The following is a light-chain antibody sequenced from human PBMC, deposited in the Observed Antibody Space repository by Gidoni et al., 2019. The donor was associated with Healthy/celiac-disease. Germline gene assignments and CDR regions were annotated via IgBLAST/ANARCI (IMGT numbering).Light chain of an antibody. J-gene: IGKJ4*01. CDR2: YAA. V-gene: IGKV3-11*01. CDR3: PQRSNWPPYT. Sequence: ESVLTQSPATLSLSPGERATLSCRASQRVTSSLSWYQQKPDQAPRRLLYYAANRATGIPARFSGSGSVTDFTLTISSLEHEDFGVYYCPQRSNWPPYTFGGGTKVEIK. CDR1: QRVTSS.